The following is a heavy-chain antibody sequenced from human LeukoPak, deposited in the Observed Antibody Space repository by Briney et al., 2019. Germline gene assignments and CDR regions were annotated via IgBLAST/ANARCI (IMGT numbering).Heavy chain of an antibody. CDR3: ARNYGSELDAFDI. CDR1: GFTFSNAW. Sequence: GGSLRLSCAASGFTFSNAWMSWVRQAPGKGLEWVGRIKSKTDGGTTDYAAPVKGRFTISRDNAKNSLYLQMNSLRAEDTAVYYCARNYGSELDAFDIWGQGTMVTVSS. V-gene: IGHV3-15*01. D-gene: IGHD3-10*01. CDR2: IKSKTDGGTT. J-gene: IGHJ3*02.